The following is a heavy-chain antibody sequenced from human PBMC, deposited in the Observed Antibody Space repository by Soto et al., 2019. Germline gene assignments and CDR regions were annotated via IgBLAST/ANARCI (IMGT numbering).Heavy chain of an antibody. CDR1: GGTFSSYA. J-gene: IGHJ4*02. D-gene: IGHD1-26*01. CDR2: IIPIFGTA. CDR3: ARGWELPYYFDY. Sequence: ASVKVSCKASGGTFSSYAISWVRQAPGQGLEWMGGIIPIFGTANYAQKFQGRVTITADESTSTAYMELSSLRSEDTAVYYCARGWELPYYFDYWAQGTLVTVSS. V-gene: IGHV1-69*13.